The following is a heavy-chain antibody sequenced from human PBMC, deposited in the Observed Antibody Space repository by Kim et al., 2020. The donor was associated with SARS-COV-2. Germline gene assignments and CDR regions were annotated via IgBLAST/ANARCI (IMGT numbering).Heavy chain of an antibody. CDR3: VKESRGASTGNSFDY. Sequence: GGSLRLSCAASGFIFSNYAMSWVRQGPGKGLEWVSALSQSGQSTYYADSVRGRFTISRDNAKNTLSVQLSSLRAEDTALYYCVKESRGASTGNSFDYWGQGTLVTVSS. CDR2: LSQSGQST. D-gene: IGHD2-2*01. J-gene: IGHJ4*02. V-gene: IGHV3-23*01. CDR1: GFIFSNYA.